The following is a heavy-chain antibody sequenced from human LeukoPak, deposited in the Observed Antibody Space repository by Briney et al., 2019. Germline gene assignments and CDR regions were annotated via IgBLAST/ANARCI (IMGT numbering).Heavy chain of an antibody. Sequence: SETLSLTCTVSGGSISSSSYYWGWIRQPPGKGLEWIGSIYYSGSTYYNPSLKSRVTISVDTSKNQFSLKLSSVTAADTAVYYCASVLRAYYYYYYMDVWGKGTAVTVSS. CDR2: IYYSGST. CDR3: ASVLRAYYYYYYMDV. CDR1: GGSISSSSYY. D-gene: IGHD3-3*01. J-gene: IGHJ6*03. V-gene: IGHV4-39*01.